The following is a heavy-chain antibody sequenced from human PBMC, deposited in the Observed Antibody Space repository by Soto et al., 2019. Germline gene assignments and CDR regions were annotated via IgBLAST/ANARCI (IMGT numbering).Heavy chain of an antibody. CDR1: GGTFSSYA. V-gene: IGHV1-69*01. D-gene: IGHD2-15*01. J-gene: IGHJ5*02. Sequence: QVQLVQSGAEGKKPGSSVKVSCKASGGTFSSYAISWVLQAPGQGLEWMGGIIPIFGTANYAQKLQGRVTITADESTSTAYMQLNSLRSEDTAVYYCARDDDCSGGSCSSGLNWSDPWRQGTLLTVSS. CDR2: IIPIFGTA. CDR3: ARDDDCSGGSCSSGLNWSDP.